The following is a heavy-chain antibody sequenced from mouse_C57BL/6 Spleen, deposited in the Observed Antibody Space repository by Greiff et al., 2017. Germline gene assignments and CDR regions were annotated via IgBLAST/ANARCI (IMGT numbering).Heavy chain of an antibody. CDR1: GYAFSSSW. CDR3: ARGEDYDEDY. V-gene: IGHV1-82*01. Sequence: QVQLKESGPELVKPGASVKISCKASGYAFSSSWMNWVKQRPGQGLEWIGRIYPGDGYTNYNGKFKGKATLTADKSSSTAYMQLSSLTSEDSAVXVCARGEDYDEDYWGQGTTLTVSS. CDR2: IYPGDGYT. D-gene: IGHD2-4*01. J-gene: IGHJ2*01.